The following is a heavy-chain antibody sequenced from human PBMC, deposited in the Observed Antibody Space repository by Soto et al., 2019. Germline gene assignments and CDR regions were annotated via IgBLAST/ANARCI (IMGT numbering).Heavy chain of an antibody. D-gene: IGHD5-12*01. CDR1: GGPFSKDI. CDR2: IIPLLTTS. CDR3: ARESPIGSTFSGFDAIDY. V-gene: IGHV1-69*08. J-gene: IGHJ4*02. Sequence: QVQLEQSGAEVQKPGSSVRVSCKASGGPFSKDIITWVRQAPGQGLEWMGRIIPLLTTSTYAQKFQGRLTITADRSTGTAYMDLKNLTSADTAVYYFARESPIGSTFSGFDAIDYWVQGTRITVSS.